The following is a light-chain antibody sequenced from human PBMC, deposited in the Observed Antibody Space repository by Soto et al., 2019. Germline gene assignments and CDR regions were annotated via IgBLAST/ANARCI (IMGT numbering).Light chain of an antibody. J-gene: IGKJ1*01. Sequence: EIVMTQSPATLSVSPGERATLSCRASQTISSKLAWYHQKTGQAPRLLIYGASTRATGIPARFSGSGSGAEFTLTISSLQSEDFAVYYCQQYNNWPWTFGQGTKVEIK. CDR1: QTISSK. CDR2: GAS. V-gene: IGKV3-15*01. CDR3: QQYNNWPWT.